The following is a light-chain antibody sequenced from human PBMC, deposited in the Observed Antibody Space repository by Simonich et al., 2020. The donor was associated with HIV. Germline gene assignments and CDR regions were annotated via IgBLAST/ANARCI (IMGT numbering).Light chain of an antibody. J-gene: IGKJ3*01. V-gene: IGKV3-20*01. CDR2: GAS. CDR1: QSVSSSY. CDR3: QQYGSSPFT. Sequence: EIVMTQSPATLSVSPGERATLPCRASQSVSSSYVAWYQQKPGQAPRLRIYGASSRATGIPDRFSGSGSGTDFTLTISRLEPEDFAVYYCQQYGSSPFTFGPGTKVDIK.